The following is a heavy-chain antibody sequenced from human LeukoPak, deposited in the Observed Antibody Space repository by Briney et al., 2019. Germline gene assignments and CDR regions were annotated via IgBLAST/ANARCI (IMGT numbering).Heavy chain of an antibody. Sequence: ASVTVSCQASGGTFSSYAISWVRQAPGQGREWMGGIIPIFGTANYAQKFQGRVTITTDESTSTAYVEVSSLSAEGTAVYYCARARGDWFDPWGQGTLVTVSS. CDR2: IIPIFGTA. D-gene: IGHD1-26*01. CDR3: ARARGDWFDP. CDR1: GGTFSSYA. V-gene: IGHV1-69*05. J-gene: IGHJ5*02.